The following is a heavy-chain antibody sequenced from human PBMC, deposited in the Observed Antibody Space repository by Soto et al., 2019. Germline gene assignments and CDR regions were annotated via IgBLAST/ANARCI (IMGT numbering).Heavy chain of an antibody. CDR3: ARDDGGLVRNYYSVLDV. CDR2: ISGHNGRT. D-gene: IGHD3-9*01. CDR1: GYSFSSNG. V-gene: IGHV1-18*01. Sequence: ASVKVSCKTSGYSFSSNGLSWLRQAPGQRFEWMGWISGHNGRTNYAQEFLGRVTMTTDTSTSTAYLELDYLTSDDTAVYFCARDDGGLVRNYYSVLDVWGQGTTVTVSS. J-gene: IGHJ6*02.